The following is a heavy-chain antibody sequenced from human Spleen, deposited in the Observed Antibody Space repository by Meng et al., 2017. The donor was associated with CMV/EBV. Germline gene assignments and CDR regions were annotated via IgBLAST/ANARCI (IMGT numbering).Heavy chain of an antibody. CDR3: AKSRTMWRDIDS. J-gene: IGHJ5*01. CDR1: GFTYISYG. CDR2: IRFDGSDK. D-gene: IGHD3-10*02. Sequence: GESLKISCAASGFTYISYGMHWVRQAPGKGLEWVAFIRFDGSDKYYSDSVKGRFSISRDKSQNSLYLQMNSLRAEDTAVYYCAKSRTMWRDIDSWVQGTLVTVSS. V-gene: IGHV3-30*02.